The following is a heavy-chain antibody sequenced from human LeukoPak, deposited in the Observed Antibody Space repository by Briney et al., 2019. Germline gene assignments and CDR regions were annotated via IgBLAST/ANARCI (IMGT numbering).Heavy chain of an antibody. V-gene: IGHV4-61*02. CDR2: IYTSGST. J-gene: IGHJ5*02. Sequence: PSETLSLTCTVSGGSISSGSYYWSWIRQPAGKGLEWIGRIYTSGSTNYNPSLKSRVTISLNTSKNQFFLILSSVTVADTAVYYCARGKVPDPWGQGTLVTVSS. CDR1: GGSISSGSYY. D-gene: IGHD1-14*01. CDR3: ARGKVPDP.